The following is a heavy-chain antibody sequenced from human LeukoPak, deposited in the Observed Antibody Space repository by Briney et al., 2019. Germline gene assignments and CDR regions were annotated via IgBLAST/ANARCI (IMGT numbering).Heavy chain of an antibody. CDR1: GGSISSHY. D-gene: IGHD3-9*01. Sequence: PSETLSLTCTVSGGSISSHYWSWIRQPPGKGLEWIGYIYYSGSTNYNPSLKSRVTISVDTSKNQFSLKLSSVTAADTAVYYCARSGIDYDILTPRRRGWFDPWGQGTLVTVSS. J-gene: IGHJ5*02. V-gene: IGHV4-59*08. CDR3: ARSGIDYDILTPRRRGWFDP. CDR2: IYYSGST.